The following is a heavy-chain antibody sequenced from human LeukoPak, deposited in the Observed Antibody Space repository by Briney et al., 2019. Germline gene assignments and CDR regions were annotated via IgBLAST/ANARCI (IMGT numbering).Heavy chain of an antibody. V-gene: IGHV3-23*01. CDR3: ARDLRLGVFDY. CDR2: VNTGGGYT. Sequence: PGGSLRLSCAVSGVTFSKYVMSWVRQAPGKGLEWVSGVNTGGGYTYYADSVKGRFTISRDNSKNTLYLQMNSLRAEDTAVYYCARDLRLGVFDYWGQGTLVTVSS. J-gene: IGHJ4*02. CDR1: GVTFSKYV. D-gene: IGHD5-12*01.